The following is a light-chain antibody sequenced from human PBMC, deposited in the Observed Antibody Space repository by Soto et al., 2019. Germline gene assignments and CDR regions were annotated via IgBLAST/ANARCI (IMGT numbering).Light chain of an antibody. V-gene: IGLV1-47*02. CDR3: QSYDSSLSAYV. Sequence: QSVLTQPPSASGTPGQRVTISCSGSSSNIGSNYVYWYQQLPGTAPKLLIYSNNQRPSGVPDRFSGSRSGLAITGLQAEDEADYYCQSYDSSLSAYVFGAGTKLTVL. CDR2: SNN. CDR1: SSNIGSNY. J-gene: IGLJ1*01.